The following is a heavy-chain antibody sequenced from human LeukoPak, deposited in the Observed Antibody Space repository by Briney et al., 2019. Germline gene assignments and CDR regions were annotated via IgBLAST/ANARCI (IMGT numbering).Heavy chain of an antibody. CDR1: GYTFTGYY. CDR3: ARDRIAAAGTSVSDFDY. Sequence: ASVKVSCKASGYTFTGYYMHWVRQAPGQGLEWMGWINPNSGGTNYAQKFQGRVTMTRDTSISTAYMELSRLRSDDTAVYYCARDRIAAAGTSVSDFDYWGQGTLVTVPS. V-gene: IGHV1-2*02. CDR2: INPNSGGT. D-gene: IGHD6-13*01. J-gene: IGHJ4*02.